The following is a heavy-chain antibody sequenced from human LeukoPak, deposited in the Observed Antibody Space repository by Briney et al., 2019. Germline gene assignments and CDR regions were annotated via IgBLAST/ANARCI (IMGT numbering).Heavy chain of an antibody. J-gene: IGHJ3*02. CDR1: GFTFSSYG. CDR2: ISYEGSHQ. CDR3: AKIGWDDAFDI. D-gene: IGHD6-19*01. V-gene: IGHV3-30*18. Sequence: GGSLRLSCTASGFTFSSYGMHWVRQAPGKGLEWVAVISYEGSHQYYADSVKGRFTISRDNSKNTLYLQMKSLRAEDTALYYCAKIGWDDAFDIWGQGTMVTVSS.